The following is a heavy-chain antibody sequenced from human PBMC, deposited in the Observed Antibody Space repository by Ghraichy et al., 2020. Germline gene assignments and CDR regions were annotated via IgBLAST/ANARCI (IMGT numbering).Heavy chain of an antibody. D-gene: IGHD1-26*01. CDR1: GFTFSSNS. CDR3: ARDEGVGYSGSYYGGDY. J-gene: IGHJ4*02. V-gene: IGHV3-21*01. CDR2: ISSSSSNI. Sequence: GGSLRLSCAASGFTFSSNSMNWVRQAPGKGLEWVSSISSSSSNIYAADSVKGRFTISRDTAKNSLYLQMNSLRAEDTAVYYCARDEGVGYSGSYYGGDYWGQGTLVTVSS.